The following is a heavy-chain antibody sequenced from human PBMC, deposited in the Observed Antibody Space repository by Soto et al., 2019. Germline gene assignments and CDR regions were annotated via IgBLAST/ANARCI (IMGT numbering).Heavy chain of an antibody. CDR1: GYTFNSYG. V-gene: IGHV1-18*01. CDR2: ISAYNGNT. D-gene: IGHD3-10*01. Sequence: ASVKVSCKASGYTFNSYGISWVRQAPGQGLEWMGRISAYNGNTNYAQKLQGRVTMTTDTSTSTAYMELRSLRSDDTAVYYCAREAMVRGVIHYYYYMDVWGKGTTDTVSS. J-gene: IGHJ6*03. CDR3: AREAMVRGVIHYYYYMDV.